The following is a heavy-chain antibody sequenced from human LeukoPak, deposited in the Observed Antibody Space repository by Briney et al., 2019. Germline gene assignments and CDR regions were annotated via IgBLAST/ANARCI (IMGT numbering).Heavy chain of an antibody. J-gene: IGHJ6*02. Sequence: GGSLRLSCAASGFTFSSYDMHWVRQATGKGLEWVSAIGTAGDTYYPGSVKGRFTISRENAKNSLYLQMNSLRAGDTAVYYCARGMYSGSYHYYYYGMDVWGQGTLVTVSS. V-gene: IGHV3-13*04. CDR1: GFTFSSYD. CDR3: ARGMYSGSYHYYYYGMDV. D-gene: IGHD1-26*01. CDR2: IGTAGDT.